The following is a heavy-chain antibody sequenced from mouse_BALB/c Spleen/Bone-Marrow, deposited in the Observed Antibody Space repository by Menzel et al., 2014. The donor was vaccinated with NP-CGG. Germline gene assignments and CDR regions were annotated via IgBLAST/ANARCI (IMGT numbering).Heavy chain of an antibody. Sequence: EEQVADPGAELVKSGLQAQLCCSASGFYIKETYMHWVKQRPEQGLEWIGRIDPANGNTKYDPKFQGKASITADTSSNTAYLQLSSLTSEDTAVYYCASYVYWLNIQHWGKGTPLT. D-gene: IGHD2-3*01. V-gene: IGHV14-3*02. CDR3: ASYVYWLNIQH. J-gene: IGHJ2*01. CDR1: GFYIKETY. CDR2: IDPANGNT.